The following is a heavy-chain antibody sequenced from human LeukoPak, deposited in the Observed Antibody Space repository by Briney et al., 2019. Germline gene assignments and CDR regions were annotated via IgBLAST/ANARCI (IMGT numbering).Heavy chain of an antibody. J-gene: IGHJ6*02. D-gene: IGHD2-15*01. CDR1: GYTFTGYY. V-gene: IGHV1-2*02. Sequence: ASVKVSCKASGYTFTGYYMHWVRQAPGQGLEWMGWINPNSGGTNYAQKFQGRVTMTRDTSISTAYMDLSRLRSDDTAVYYCARGREPLVVAATLGYGMDVWGQGTTVTVSS. CDR2: INPNSGGT. CDR3: ARGREPLVVAATLGYGMDV.